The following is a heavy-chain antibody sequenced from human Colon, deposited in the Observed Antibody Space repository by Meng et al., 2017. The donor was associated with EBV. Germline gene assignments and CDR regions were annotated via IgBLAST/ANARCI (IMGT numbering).Heavy chain of an antibody. Sequence: VQCVGSGGGLVPPGGSLRLSCAASAFTFSNYAMSWVRQGPGKGLEWVSSISDNGGSTYYADSVKGRFTVSRDNSKNTLYLQMNSLRAEDTAVYYCAPRKDYGAPWGQGTLVTVSS. J-gene: IGHJ5*02. CDR3: APRKDYGAP. V-gene: IGHV3-23*04. CDR1: AFTFSNYA. CDR2: ISDNGGST. D-gene: IGHD4-17*01.